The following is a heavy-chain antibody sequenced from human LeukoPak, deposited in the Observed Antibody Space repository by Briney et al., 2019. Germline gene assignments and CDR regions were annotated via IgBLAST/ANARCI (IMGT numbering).Heavy chain of an antibody. J-gene: IGHJ4*02. CDR1: GGSFSGYY. CDR3: ARYYGSGRDTGY. D-gene: IGHD3-10*01. V-gene: IGHV4-34*01. Sequence: SETLSLTCAVYGGSFSGYYWSWIRQPPGKGLEWIGEINHSGSTNYNPSLKSRVTISVDTSKNQFSLKLNSVTAADTATYFCARYYGSGRDTGYWGQGTLVTVSS. CDR2: INHSGST.